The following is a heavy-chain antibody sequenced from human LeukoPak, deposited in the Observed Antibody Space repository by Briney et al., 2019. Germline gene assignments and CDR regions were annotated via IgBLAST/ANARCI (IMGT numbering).Heavy chain of an antibody. CDR1: GGSISSYY. Sequence: SETLSLTCTVSGGSISSYYWSWIRQPAGKGLEWIGRIYTSGSTNYNPSLKSRVTMSVDTSKNQFSLKLSSVTAADTAVYYCARTHYDILTYYYYMDVWGKGTTVTVSS. CDR3: ARTHYDILTYYYYMDV. J-gene: IGHJ6*03. D-gene: IGHD3-9*01. CDR2: IYTSGST. V-gene: IGHV4-4*07.